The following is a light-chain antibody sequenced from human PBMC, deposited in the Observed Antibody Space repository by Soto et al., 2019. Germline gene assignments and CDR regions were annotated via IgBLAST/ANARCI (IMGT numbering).Light chain of an antibody. CDR2: DAY. Sequence: DIVLTQFPATLSLSPGERDTLSCRATQTVSSYLAGYQQKPGQAPSLLIFDAYNRATGIAARFSGSGSGTDFTLTISSLEPEDFAVYYCQQRSNWPITVGPGTRLEIK. V-gene: IGKV3-11*01. CDR3: QQRSNWPIT. J-gene: IGKJ5*01. CDR1: QTVSSY.